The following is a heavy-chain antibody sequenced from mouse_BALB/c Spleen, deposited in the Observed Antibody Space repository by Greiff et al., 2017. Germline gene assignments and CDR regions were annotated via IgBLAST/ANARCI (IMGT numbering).Heavy chain of an antibody. CDR3: ARHGDSRAMDY. CDR2: ISNGGGST. J-gene: IGHJ4*01. Sequence: EVKVEESGGGLVQPGGSLKLSCAASGFTFSSYTMSWVRQTPEKRLEWVAYISNGGGSTYYPDTVKGRFTISRDNAKNTLYLQMSSLKSEDTAMYYCARHGDSRAMDYWGQGTSVTVSS. V-gene: IGHV5-12-2*01. CDR1: GFTFSSYT.